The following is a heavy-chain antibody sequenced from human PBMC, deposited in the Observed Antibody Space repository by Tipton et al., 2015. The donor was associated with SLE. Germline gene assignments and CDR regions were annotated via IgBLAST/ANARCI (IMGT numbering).Heavy chain of an antibody. CDR3: AKYSDDSSGYDAFDI. Sequence: SLRLSCAASGFTFSAYDMHWVRQAPDKGLEWVSAISGSGGSTYYADSVKGRFTISRDNSKNTLYLQMNSLRADDTALYYCAKYSDDSSGYDAFDIWGQGTMVTVSS. V-gene: IGHV3-23*01. CDR1: GFTFSAYD. CDR2: ISGSGGST. J-gene: IGHJ3*02. D-gene: IGHD3-22*01.